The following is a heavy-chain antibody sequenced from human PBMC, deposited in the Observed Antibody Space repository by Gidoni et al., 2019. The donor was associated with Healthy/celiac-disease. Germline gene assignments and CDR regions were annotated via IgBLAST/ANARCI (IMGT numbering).Heavy chain of an antibody. CDR3: AKDPKYSSAWDLFRDSYYYYYGMDV. Sequence: EVQLLESGGGLVQPGGSLRLSCAASGFTFSSYAMSWVRQAPGKGLEWVSAISGSGGSTYYADSVKGRFTISRDNSKNTLYLQMNSLRAEDTAVYYCAKDPKYSSAWDLFRDSYYYYYGMDVWGQGTTVTVSS. J-gene: IGHJ6*02. CDR1: GFTFSSYA. D-gene: IGHD6-19*01. CDR2: ISGSGGST. V-gene: IGHV3-23*01.